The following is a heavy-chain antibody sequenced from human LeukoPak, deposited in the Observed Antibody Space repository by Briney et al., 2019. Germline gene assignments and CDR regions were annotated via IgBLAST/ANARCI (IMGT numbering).Heavy chain of an antibody. D-gene: IGHD3-22*01. Sequence: PSETLSLTCTVSGGSISSYYWSWIRQPAGKGLEWIGRIYTSGSTNYNPSLKSRVTMSVDTSKNQFSLKLNSVTAADTAVYYCASGYPYAPFDYWGQGTLVTVSS. CDR1: GGSISSYY. CDR3: ASGYPYAPFDY. J-gene: IGHJ4*02. CDR2: IYTSGST. V-gene: IGHV4-4*07.